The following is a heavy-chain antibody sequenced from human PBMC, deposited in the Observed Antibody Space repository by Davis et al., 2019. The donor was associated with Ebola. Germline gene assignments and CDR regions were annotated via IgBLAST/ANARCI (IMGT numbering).Heavy chain of an antibody. CDR2: IDWDDDT. J-gene: IGHJ3*02. D-gene: IGHD3-16*01. CDR3: ARLTGAYRDNAIEM. V-gene: IGHV2-70*11. CDR1: GFSLRTAGIC. Sequence: SGPTLVKPTQTLTLTCTVSGFSLRTAGICVIWVRQPPGKALEWLARIDWDDDTYYSTSLKTRLTISKDTSKNQVVLTMTNMDPADTATYYCARLTGAYRDNAIEMWGQGTMVTVSS.